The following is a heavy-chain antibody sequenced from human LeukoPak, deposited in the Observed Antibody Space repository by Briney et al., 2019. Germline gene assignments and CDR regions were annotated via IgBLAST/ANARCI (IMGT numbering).Heavy chain of an antibody. CDR3: ASSTRGPFPYFDY. CDR1: GFTFSDYY. Sequence: PGGSLRLSCAASGFTFSDYYMSWIRQAPGKGLEWVSYISSSGSTIYYADSVKGRFTISRDNAKNSLYLQMNSLRAEDTAVYYCASSTRGPFPYFDYWGQGTLVTVSS. CDR2: ISSSGSTI. D-gene: IGHD2/OR15-2a*01. V-gene: IGHV3-11*04. J-gene: IGHJ4*02.